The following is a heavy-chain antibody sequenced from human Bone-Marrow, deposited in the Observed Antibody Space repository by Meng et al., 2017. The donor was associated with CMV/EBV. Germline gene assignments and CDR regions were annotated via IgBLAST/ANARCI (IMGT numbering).Heavy chain of an antibody. CDR3: AKGDYGDYIAY. CDR2: INSDGSST. CDR1: GFTFSSYW. D-gene: IGHD4-17*01. Sequence: GGSLRLSCAASGFTFSSYWMHWVRQAPGKGLVWVSRINSDGSSTSYADSVKGRFTISRDNAKNTLYLQMNSLRAEDTAVYYCAKGDYGDYIAYWGQGTLVTVSS. V-gene: IGHV3-74*01. J-gene: IGHJ4*02.